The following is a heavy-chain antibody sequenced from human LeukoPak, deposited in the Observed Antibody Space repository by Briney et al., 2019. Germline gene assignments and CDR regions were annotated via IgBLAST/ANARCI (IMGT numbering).Heavy chain of an antibody. CDR3: ARGGTYGSESPFGY. J-gene: IGHJ4*02. V-gene: IGHV3-30-3*01. Sequence: GRSLRLSCAASGFTFSSYATHWVRQAPGKGLEWVAVISYDGSNKYYADSVKGRFTISRDNSKNTLYLQMNSLRAEDTAVYYCARGGTYGSESPFGYWGQGTLVTVSS. CDR1: GFTFSSYA. CDR2: ISYDGSNK. D-gene: IGHD3-10*01.